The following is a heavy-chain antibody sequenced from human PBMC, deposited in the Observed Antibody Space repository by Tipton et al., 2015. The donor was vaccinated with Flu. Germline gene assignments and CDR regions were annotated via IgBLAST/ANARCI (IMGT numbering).Heavy chain of an antibody. CDR2: IGTAGDT. V-gene: IGHV3-13*01. Sequence: SLRLSCAASGFTFNGYDMHWVRQATGKGLEWVSAIGTAGDTYYPGSVKGRFTISRENAKNSLYLQMNSLRAGDTAVYYCARYRRGGFDIWGQGPMVTVSS. CDR3: ARYRRGGFDI. J-gene: IGHJ3*02. D-gene: IGHD2-15*01. CDR1: GFTFNGYD.